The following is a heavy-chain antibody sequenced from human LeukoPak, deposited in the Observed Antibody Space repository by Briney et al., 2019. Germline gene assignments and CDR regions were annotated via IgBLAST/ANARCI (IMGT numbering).Heavy chain of an antibody. D-gene: IGHD6-19*01. Sequence: PGGSLRLSCAASGFTFSSYALTWVRQAPGKGPECVCTISNNGGSTFYADSVRGRFTISRDNSKSILFLQMNSLRAEDTDLYYYARSYTVSGTRYFDPWGQGTQVTVSS. CDR1: GFTFSSYA. V-gene: IGHV3-23*01. J-gene: IGHJ5*02. CDR2: ISNNGGST. CDR3: ARSYTVSGTRYFDP.